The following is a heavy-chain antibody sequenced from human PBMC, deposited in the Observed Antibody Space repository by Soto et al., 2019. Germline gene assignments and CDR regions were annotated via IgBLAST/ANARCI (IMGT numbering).Heavy chain of an antibody. D-gene: IGHD3-3*01. V-gene: IGHV1-18*01. J-gene: IGHJ4*02. Sequence: ASVKVSCKASGYTFTSYGISWVRQAPGQGLEWLGWISAYNGNTNYAQKLQGRVTMTTDTSTSTVYMELRSLRSDDTAVYYCARDVGYDFWSGYSPDLSFDYWGQGTLVTVSS. CDR1: GYTFTSYG. CDR2: ISAYNGNT. CDR3: ARDVGYDFWSGYSPDLSFDY.